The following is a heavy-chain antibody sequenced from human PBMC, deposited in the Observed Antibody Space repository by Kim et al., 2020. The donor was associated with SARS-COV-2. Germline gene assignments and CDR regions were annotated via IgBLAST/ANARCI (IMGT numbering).Heavy chain of an antibody. Sequence: ASVKVSCKASGYTFTSYAMHWVRQAPGQRLEWMGWINAGNGNTKYSQKFQGRVTITRDTSASTAYMELSSLRSEDTAVYYCARDSYYDIFRYYYYYMDVWGQGTPVTVSS. CDR1: GYTFTSYA. CDR2: INAGNGNT. J-gene: IGHJ6*03. D-gene: IGHD3-9*01. CDR3: ARDSYYDIFRYYYYYMDV. V-gene: IGHV1-3*01.